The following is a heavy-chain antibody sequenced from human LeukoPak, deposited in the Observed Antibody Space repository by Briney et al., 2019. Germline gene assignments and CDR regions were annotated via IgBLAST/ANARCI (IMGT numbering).Heavy chain of an antibody. V-gene: IGHV4-59*08. CDR1: GDSVSNYY. Sequence: SETLSLTCTVSGDSVSNYYWNWIRHAPGKGLEWFGNIQDSARTDYTPHSRSRVNISREKSKNRVSLTVSSVAAAHTAGYFCAGRETKGSVRHSGTHIWGHETTRTVSS. D-gene: IGHD3-10*01. CDR2: IQDSART. J-gene: IGHJ6*02. CDR3: AGRETKGSVRHSGTHI.